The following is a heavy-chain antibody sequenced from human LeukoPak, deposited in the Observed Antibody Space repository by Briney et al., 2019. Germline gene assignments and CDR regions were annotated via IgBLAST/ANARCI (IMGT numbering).Heavy chain of an antibody. Sequence: GGSLRLSCAASGFTFSSYAMHWVRQAPGKGLEWVAVISYDGSNKYYADSVKGRFTISRDNSKNTLYLQMNSLRAEDTAVYYCASAASGSYSLFDYWGQGTLVTVSS. J-gene: IGHJ4*02. CDR2: ISYDGSNK. CDR1: GFTFSSYA. CDR3: ASAASGSYSLFDY. V-gene: IGHV3-30-3*01. D-gene: IGHD1-26*01.